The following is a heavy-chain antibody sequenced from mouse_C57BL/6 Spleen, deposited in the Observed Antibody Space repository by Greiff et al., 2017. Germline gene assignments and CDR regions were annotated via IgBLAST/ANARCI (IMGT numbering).Heavy chain of an antibody. CDR1: GFTFTDYY. V-gene: IGHV7-3*01. CDR2: IRNKANGYTT. J-gene: IGHJ4*01. D-gene: IGHD2-2*01. CDR3: AREGGYEGTGYAMDY. Sequence: EVQGVESGGGLVQPGGSLSLSCAASGFTFTDYYMSWVRQPPGKALEWLGFIRNKANGYTTEYSAYVKGRFTISRDNSQSSLYLQMNALRAEDSATYYCAREGGYEGTGYAMDYWGQGTSVTVSS.